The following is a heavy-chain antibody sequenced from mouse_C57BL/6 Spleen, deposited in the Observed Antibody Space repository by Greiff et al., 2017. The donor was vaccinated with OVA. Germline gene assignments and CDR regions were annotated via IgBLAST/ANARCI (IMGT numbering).Heavy chain of an antibody. CDR1: GYSFTGYY. CDR2: INPSTGGT. V-gene: IGHV1-42*01. J-gene: IGHJ4*01. CDR3: ARCYDYDAMDY. Sequence: VQLQQSGPELVKPGASVKISCKASGYSFTGYYMNWVKQSPEKSLEWIGEINPSTGGTTYNQKFKAKATLTVDKSSSTAYMQLKSLTSEDSAVYCCARCYDYDAMDYWGQGTSVTVSS. D-gene: IGHD1-1*02.